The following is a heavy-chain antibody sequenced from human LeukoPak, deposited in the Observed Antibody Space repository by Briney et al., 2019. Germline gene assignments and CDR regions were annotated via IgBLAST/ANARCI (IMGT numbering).Heavy chain of an antibody. V-gene: IGHV7-4-1*02. CDR3: ARSYYFDSSAYYLFDY. CDR1: GYTFTSYA. Sequence: SVKVSCKASGYTFTSYAMNWVRQAPGQGLEWMGWINTNTGNPTYAQGFTGRFVFSLDTSVSTAYLQISSLKAEDTAVYYCARSYYFDSSAYYLFDYWGQGTLVTVSS. CDR2: INTNTGNP. D-gene: IGHD3-22*01. J-gene: IGHJ4*02.